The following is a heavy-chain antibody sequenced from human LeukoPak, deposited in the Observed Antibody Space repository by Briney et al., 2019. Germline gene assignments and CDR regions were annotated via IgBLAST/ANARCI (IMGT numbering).Heavy chain of an antibody. CDR2: IKQDGSEK. J-gene: IGHJ6*03. V-gene: IGHV3-7*01. D-gene: IGHD3-3*01. CDR3: ARENYDFWSGYYAPGDYYYHYMDV. Sequence: GGSLRLXCAASGFTFSSYWMSWVRQAPGKGLEWVANIKQDGSEKYYVDSVKGRFTISRDNAKNSLYLQMNSLRAEDTAVYYCARENYDFWSGYYAPGDYYYHYMDVWGKGTTVTVSS. CDR1: GFTFSSYW.